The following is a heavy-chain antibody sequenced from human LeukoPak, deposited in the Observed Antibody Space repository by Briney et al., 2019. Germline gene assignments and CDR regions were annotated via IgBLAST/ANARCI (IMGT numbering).Heavy chain of an antibody. D-gene: IGHD6-25*01. J-gene: IGHJ3*02. Sequence: PGGSLRLSCAASGFTFSSYWMHWVRQAPGKGLVWVSRINTDGSSTSYADSVKGRFTISRDNAKNTLYQQMNSLRAEDTAVYYCAREKLLAAAGLDAFDIWGQGTMVTVSS. CDR3: AREKLLAAAGLDAFDI. CDR1: GFTFSSYW. CDR2: INTDGSST. V-gene: IGHV3-74*01.